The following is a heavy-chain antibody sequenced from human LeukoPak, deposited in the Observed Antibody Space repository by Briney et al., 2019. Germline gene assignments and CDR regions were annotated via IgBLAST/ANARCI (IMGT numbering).Heavy chain of an antibody. CDR2: SNPSSGGT. Sequence: ASVKGSCKASGYTFSDYHIHWLRQAPGQGLEWMGWSNPSSGGTNYAEKFHGRVTMTRDTSTNTAYMELSRLRSDDTAVYFCTRVRALAAAGTGARYFQDWGQGTLVTVSS. D-gene: IGHD6-13*01. V-gene: IGHV1-2*02. J-gene: IGHJ1*01. CDR1: GYTFSDYH. CDR3: TRVRALAAAGTGARYFQD.